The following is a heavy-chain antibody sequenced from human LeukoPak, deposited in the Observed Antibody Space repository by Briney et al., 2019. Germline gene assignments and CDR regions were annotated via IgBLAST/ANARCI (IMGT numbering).Heavy chain of an antibody. V-gene: IGHV3-23*01. CDR3: AKRVVGVTNYYYMDV. D-gene: IGHD1-26*01. CDR1: GFTFSSFT. J-gene: IGHJ6*03. CDR2: MSISGGST. Sequence: GGSLRLSCAASGFTFSSFTMNWVRQAPGKGLEWVSGMSISGGSTFYADSGNGWFTISRDNTKKTLYLQMNSRVADDDAVYYCAKRVVGVTNYYYMDVWAKGTTVTVSS.